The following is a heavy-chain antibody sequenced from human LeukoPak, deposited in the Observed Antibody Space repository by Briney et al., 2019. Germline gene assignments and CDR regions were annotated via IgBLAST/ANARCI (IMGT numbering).Heavy chain of an antibody. CDR3: ARAGSTRDYYYYGMDV. V-gene: IGHV3-30-3*01. J-gene: IGHJ6*02. CDR1: GFTFSSYA. D-gene: IGHD2-2*01. Sequence: PGGSLRLSCAASGFTFSSYAMHWVRQAPGKGLEWVAVISYDGSNKYYADSVKGRFTISRGNSKNTLYLQMNSLRAEDTAVYYCARAGSTRDYYYYGMDVWGQGTTVTVSS. CDR2: ISYDGSNK.